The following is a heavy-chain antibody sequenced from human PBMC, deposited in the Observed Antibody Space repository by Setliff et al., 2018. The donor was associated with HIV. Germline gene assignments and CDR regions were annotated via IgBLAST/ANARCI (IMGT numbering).Heavy chain of an antibody. CDR1: GDSFSTSSYF. Sequence: SETLSLTCSVSGDSFSTSSYFWGWVRQSPGKGLGWIGNIYYTGFTYSSPSLKSRVIMSIDTSKSQFPLNLTSVTDSDTAVYYCTRQGRGDPGLATTRLDYWGQGKLVTVSS. V-gene: IGHV4-39*01. CDR2: IYYTGFT. J-gene: IGHJ4*02. CDR3: TRQGRGDPGLATTRLDY. D-gene: IGHD1-1*01.